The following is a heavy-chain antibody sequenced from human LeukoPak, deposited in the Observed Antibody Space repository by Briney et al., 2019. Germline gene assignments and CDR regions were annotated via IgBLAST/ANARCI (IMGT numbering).Heavy chain of an antibody. Sequence: ASVKVSCKASGYTFTGYYMHWVRQAPGQGLEWMGWINPNSGGTNYAQKFQGRVTMTRDTSISTAYMELSRLRSDDTAVYYCARDLGSPPEWDVWFDYWGQGTLVTVSS. CDR1: GYTFTGYY. V-gene: IGHV1-2*02. D-gene: IGHD1-26*01. J-gene: IGHJ4*02. CDR2: INPNSGGT. CDR3: ARDLGSPPEWDVWFDY.